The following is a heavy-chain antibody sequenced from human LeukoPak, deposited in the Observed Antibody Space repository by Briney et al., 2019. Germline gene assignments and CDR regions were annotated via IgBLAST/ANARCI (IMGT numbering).Heavy chain of an antibody. CDR1: GFTFSSYA. J-gene: IGHJ4*02. CDR3: AKLLSAVPAANVDY. Sequence: GGSLRLSCAASGFTFSSYAMSWVRQAPGKGLEWGSAISGSGGSTYYADSVKGRFTISRDNSKNTLYLQMNSLRAEDTAVYYCAKLLSAVPAANVDYWGQGTLVTVSS. CDR2: ISGSGGST. D-gene: IGHD2-2*01. V-gene: IGHV3-23*01.